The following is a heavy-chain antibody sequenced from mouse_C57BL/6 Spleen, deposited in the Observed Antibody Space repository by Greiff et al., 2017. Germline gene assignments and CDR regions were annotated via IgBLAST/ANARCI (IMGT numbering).Heavy chain of an antibody. CDR2: ISPGGGGT. Sequence: QVQLQQSGAELVRPGTSVKVSCKASGYAFTNYLIEWVKQRPGQGLEWIGVISPGGGGTTYNEKFTGKATLTADKSSSTAYMQLSSLTSEDSAVYFCSRGDYGSTFDYWGQGTTLTVSS. CDR1: GYAFTNYL. D-gene: IGHD1-1*01. V-gene: IGHV1-54*01. CDR3: SRGDYGSTFDY. J-gene: IGHJ2*01.